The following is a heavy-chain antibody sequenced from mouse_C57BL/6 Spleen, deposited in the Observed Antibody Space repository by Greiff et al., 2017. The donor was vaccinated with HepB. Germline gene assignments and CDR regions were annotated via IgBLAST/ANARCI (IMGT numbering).Heavy chain of an antibody. V-gene: IGHV5-16*01. CDR1: GFTFSDYY. CDR3: ARDRDSSGWNYFDY. J-gene: IGHJ2*01. D-gene: IGHD3-2*02. Sequence: EVQVVESEGGLVQPGSSMKLSCTASGFTFSDYYMAWVRQVPEKGLEWVANINYDGSSTYYLDSLKSRFIISRDNAKNILYLQMSSLKSEDTATYYCARDRDSSGWNYFDYWGQGTTLTVSS. CDR2: INYDGSST.